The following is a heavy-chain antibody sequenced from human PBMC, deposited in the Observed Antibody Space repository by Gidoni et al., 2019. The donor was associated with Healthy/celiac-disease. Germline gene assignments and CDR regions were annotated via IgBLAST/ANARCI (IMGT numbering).Heavy chain of an antibody. CDR2: IRWNSGSI. J-gene: IGHJ4*02. D-gene: IGHD6-19*01. CDR3: AKGRIAVAATPFDY. V-gene: IGHV3-9*01. Sequence: EVQLLESGGGLVQPGRPLSLSCAASGFPFDDYAMHWVRQAPGKGLEWVSGIRWNSGSIGDADSVKGRFTISRDNAKNSLYLQMNSLRAEDTALYYCAKGRIAVAATPFDYWGQGTLVTVSS. CDR1: GFPFDDYA.